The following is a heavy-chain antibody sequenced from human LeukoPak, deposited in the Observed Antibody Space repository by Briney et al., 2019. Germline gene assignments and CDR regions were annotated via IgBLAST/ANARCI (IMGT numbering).Heavy chain of an antibody. CDR2: IYYSGNT. CDR1: GGSISSYY. J-gene: IGHJ3*02. D-gene: IGHD5-24*01. V-gene: IGHV4-59*01. CDR3: AREKRDGYGNDAFDI. Sequence: SETLSLTCTVSGGSISSYYWSWIRQPPGKGLEWIGYIYYSGNTNYNPSLKSRVTISVDTSKNQFSLKLSSVTAADTAVYYCAREKRDGYGNDAFDIWGQGTMVTVSS.